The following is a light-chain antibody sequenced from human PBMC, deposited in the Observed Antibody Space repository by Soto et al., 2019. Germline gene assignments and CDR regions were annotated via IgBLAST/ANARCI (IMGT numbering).Light chain of an antibody. J-gene: IGKJ2*01. CDR3: QQYGNPPPNA. Sequence: ENVLIQSPGTPSLSSGGRATLSCRARQSISSSYLAWYQQKPGQAPRVLIYGASSRATGIPDRFSGSGSGTDFTLTISRLEPEDFAVYFCQQYGNPPPNAFGQGTKVDIK. CDR2: GAS. CDR1: QSISSSY. V-gene: IGKV3-20*01.